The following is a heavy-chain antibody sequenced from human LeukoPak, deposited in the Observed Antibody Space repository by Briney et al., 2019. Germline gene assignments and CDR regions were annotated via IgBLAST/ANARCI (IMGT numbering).Heavy chain of an antibody. V-gene: IGHV3-23*01. J-gene: IGHJ4*02. CDR3: VKDYQAGNSPAFGDC. CDR2: LIENGATT. Sequence: PGGSLRLSCAASGFTFRSHAMSWVRQAPGKGLQFVSGLIENGATTYYADSVKGRFTISRDNSRSTVYLQMTSLRAEDTAVYYCVKDYQAGNSPAFGDCWGQGTLVTVSS. CDR1: GFTFRSHA. D-gene: IGHD2-21*01.